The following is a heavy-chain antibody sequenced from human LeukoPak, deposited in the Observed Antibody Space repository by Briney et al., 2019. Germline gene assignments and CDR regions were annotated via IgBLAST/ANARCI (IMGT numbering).Heavy chain of an antibody. CDR2: MDPNTGHT. Sequence: SVKVSCKASGFMFTNFDINWVRQASGLGLEWMGWMDPNTGHTGYAQRLQGRVTLTRDTATSTAYMELRGLRSDDTAVYYCVRDGEGVGISVNYWFDPWGQGTLVTVSS. J-gene: IGHJ5*02. CDR3: VRDGEGVGISVNYWFDP. CDR1: GFMFTNFD. V-gene: IGHV1-8*02. D-gene: IGHD3-10*01.